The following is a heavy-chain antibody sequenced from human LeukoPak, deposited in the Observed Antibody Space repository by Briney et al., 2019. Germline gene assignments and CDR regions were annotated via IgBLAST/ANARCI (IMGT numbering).Heavy chain of an antibody. CDR3: ARVGCTGGSCLAYNYYAMDV. V-gene: IGHV3-74*01. CDR2: INSDGSRT. Sequence: GGSLRLSCAASGFTFSSNWMHWVRQGPGKGLVWVSRINSDGSRTNYADSVKGRFTISRDNAKNTLYLQMNSLRAEDTAVYYCARVGCTGGSCLAYNYYAMDVWGQGTTVTVSS. CDR1: GFTFSSNW. D-gene: IGHD2-15*01. J-gene: IGHJ6*02.